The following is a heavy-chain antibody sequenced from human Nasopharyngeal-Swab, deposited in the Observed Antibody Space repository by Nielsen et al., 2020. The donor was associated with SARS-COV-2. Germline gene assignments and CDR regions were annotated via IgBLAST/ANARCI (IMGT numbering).Heavy chain of an antibody. CDR3: ARAGTSDYYYYGMDV. D-gene: IGHD6-13*01. V-gene: IGHV3-20*01. CDR2: INWNGGST. Sequence: GGSLRLSSAASGFTFDDYGMSWVRQAPGKGLEWVSGINWNGGSTGYADSVKGRFTISRDNAKNSLYLQMNSLRAEDTALYHCARAGTSDYYYYGMDVWGQGTTVTVSS. J-gene: IGHJ6*02. CDR1: GFTFDDYG.